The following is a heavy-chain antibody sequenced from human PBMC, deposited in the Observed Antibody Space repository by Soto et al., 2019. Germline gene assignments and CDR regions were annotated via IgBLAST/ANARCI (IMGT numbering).Heavy chain of an antibody. CDR1: GGSISSYY. CDR3: ARERANFGDLEY. V-gene: IGHV4-4*07. CDR2: IYTSGST. Sequence: SETLSLTCTVSGGSISSYYWTWIRQPAGKGLEWIGRIYTSGSTNYSPSLKSRVTMSVDTSKSQFSLKLSSVTAADTALYYCARERANFGDLEYWGQGALVTV. J-gene: IGHJ4*02. D-gene: IGHD4-17*01.